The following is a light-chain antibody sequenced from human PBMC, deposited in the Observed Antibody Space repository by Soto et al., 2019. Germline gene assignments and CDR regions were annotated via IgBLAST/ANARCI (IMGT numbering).Light chain of an antibody. CDR1: QTISSNY. Sequence: DIVLTQSPGTLSVSPGERATLSGRASQTISSNYLAWYQQKPGQPPSLLIYGTSSRATGIPDRFSGSGSGTDFTLTISRLEPEDSAIYYCQQYISWTFGLGTKVEIK. J-gene: IGKJ1*01. CDR3: QQYISWT. CDR2: GTS. V-gene: IGKV3-20*01.